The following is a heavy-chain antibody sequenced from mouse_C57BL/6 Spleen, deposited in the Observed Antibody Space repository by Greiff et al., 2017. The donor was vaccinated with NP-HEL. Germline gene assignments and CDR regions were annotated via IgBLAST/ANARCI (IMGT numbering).Heavy chain of an antibody. CDR3: ARSLHYYGSSYDYFDY. D-gene: IGHD1-1*01. CDR2: IHPNSGST. V-gene: IGHV1-64*01. J-gene: IGHJ2*01. CDR1: GYTFTSYW. Sequence: QVQLQQPGAELVKPGASVKLSCKASGYTFTSYWMHWVKQRPGQGLEWIGMIHPNSGSTNYNEKFKSKATLTVDKSSSTAYMQLSSLTSEDSAVYYCARSLHYYGSSYDYFDYWGQGTTLTVSS.